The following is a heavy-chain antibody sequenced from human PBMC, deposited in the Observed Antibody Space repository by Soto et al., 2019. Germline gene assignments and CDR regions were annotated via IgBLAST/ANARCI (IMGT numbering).Heavy chain of an antibody. D-gene: IGHD3-22*01. Sequence: ASVKVSCKASGYTFIGYYINWVRQAPGQGLEWMGWINPKTGATNYAQRSQGRVTLTRDTSITTAYMDLSSLRSDDTATYYCAKTYDGSGQPSHWFAPWGQGTPVTVSS. V-gene: IGHV1-2*02. CDR2: INPKTGAT. J-gene: IGHJ5*02. CDR1: GYTFIGYY. CDR3: AKTYDGSGQPSHWFAP.